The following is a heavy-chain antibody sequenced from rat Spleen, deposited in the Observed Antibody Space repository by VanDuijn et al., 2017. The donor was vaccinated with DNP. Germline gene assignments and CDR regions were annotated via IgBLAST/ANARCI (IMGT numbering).Heavy chain of an antibody. CDR3: ARHDYSSYIFDY. CDR2: ISTGGGNT. CDR1: GFIFSNHW. Sequence: EVQLVESDGGLVQPGRSLKLSCVASGFIFSNHWMTWIRQAPGKGLEWVASISTGGGNTYYRDSVKGRFTISRDNAKSTLYLQMDSLRSEDTATYYCARHDYSSYIFDYWGQGVMVTVSS. V-gene: IGHV5-31*01. D-gene: IGHD1-2*01. J-gene: IGHJ2*01.